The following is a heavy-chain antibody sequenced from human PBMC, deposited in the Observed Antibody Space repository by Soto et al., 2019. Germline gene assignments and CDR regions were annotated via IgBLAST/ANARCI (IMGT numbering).Heavy chain of an antibody. CDR3: ARGVHASMGGAFDP. CDR2: LYPSGGA. J-gene: IGHJ5*02. D-gene: IGHD1-1*01. CDR1: GLSISSHPW. V-gene: IGHV4-4*02. Sequence: PSETLSLTXSVSGLSISSHPWWTWVRQAPGKGLEWIGELYPSGGAAYNPSLQNRAVISVDYSQNHLSLTLTSVTAADTAVYYCARGVHASMGGAFDPWGLGALVTVSS.